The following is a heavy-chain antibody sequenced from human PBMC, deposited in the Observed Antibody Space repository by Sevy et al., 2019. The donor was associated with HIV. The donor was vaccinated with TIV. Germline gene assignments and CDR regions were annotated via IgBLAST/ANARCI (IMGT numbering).Heavy chain of an antibody. D-gene: IGHD3-22*01. CDR1: GFTFGDYA. CDR2: IRSKAYGGTT. CDR3: TRDYYYDSRNDAFDI. V-gene: IGHV3-49*03. J-gene: IGHJ3*02. Sequence: GGSLRLSCTASGFTFGDYAMSWFRQAPGKGLEWVGFIRSKAYGGTTEYAASVKGRFTISREDSKSMAYLQMNSLKTEDTAVYYCTRDYYYDSRNDAFDIWGQGTMVTVSS.